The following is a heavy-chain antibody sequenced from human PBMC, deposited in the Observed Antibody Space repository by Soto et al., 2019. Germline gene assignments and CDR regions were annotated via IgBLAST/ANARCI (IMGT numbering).Heavy chain of an antibody. J-gene: IGHJ6*02. D-gene: IGHD6-19*01. V-gene: IGHV3-30-3*01. CDR2: ISYDGSNK. Sequence: GGSLRLSCAASGFTFSSYAMHWVRQAPGKGLEWVAVISYDGSNKYYADSVKGRFTISRDNSKNTLYLQMNSLRAEDTAVYYCARDQGEDSSGWYSYYYYGMDVWGQGTKLTVS. CDR1: GFTFSSYA. CDR3: ARDQGEDSSGWYSYYYYGMDV.